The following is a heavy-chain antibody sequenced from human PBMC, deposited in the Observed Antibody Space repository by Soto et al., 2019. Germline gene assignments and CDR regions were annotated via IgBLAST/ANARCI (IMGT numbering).Heavy chain of an antibody. CDR2: ISAYDGGT. V-gene: IGHV1-18*01. CDR1: GYTFNAYG. J-gene: IGHJ4*02. Sequence: GASVKVSCKASGYTFNAYGISWVRQAPGQGLEWMGWISAYDGGTKYAQNLQDRVTMTTDASTNTAHMELRSLRSDDTALYFCARIGGYQLLADFDYWGQGTPVTVS. CDR3: ARIGGYQLLADFDY. D-gene: IGHD3-10*01.